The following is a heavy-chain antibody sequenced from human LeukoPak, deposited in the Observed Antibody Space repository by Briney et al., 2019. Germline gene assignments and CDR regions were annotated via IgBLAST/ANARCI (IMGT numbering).Heavy chain of an antibody. CDR3: ARVGVETIGDY. J-gene: IGHJ4*02. D-gene: IGHD2-15*01. V-gene: IGHV1-18*04. CDR2: ISAYNGNT. Sequence: ASVKVSCKASGYTFTGYYMHWVRQAPGQGLEWMGWISAYNGNTNYAQKLQGRVTMTTDTSTSTAYMELRSLRSDDTAVYYCARVGVETIGDYWGQGTLVTVSS. CDR1: GYTFTGYY.